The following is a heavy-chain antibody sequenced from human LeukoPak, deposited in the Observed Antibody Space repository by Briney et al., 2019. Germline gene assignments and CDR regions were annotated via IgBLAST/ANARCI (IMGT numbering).Heavy chain of an antibody. CDR2: ISGNGGST. D-gene: IGHD6-13*01. Sequence: GGSLRLSCAASGFTFSSYAMSWVRQAPGKGLECVSAISGNGGSTYYAASVKGRFTISRDNSKNTLYLQMNSLRAEDTAVYYCAKSMYSRGPFDYWGQGTLVTVSS. J-gene: IGHJ4*02. CDR3: AKSMYSRGPFDY. CDR1: GFTFSSYA. V-gene: IGHV3-23*01.